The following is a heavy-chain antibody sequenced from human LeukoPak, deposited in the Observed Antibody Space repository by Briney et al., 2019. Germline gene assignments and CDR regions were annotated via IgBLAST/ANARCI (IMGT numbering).Heavy chain of an antibody. Sequence: PGGSLRLSCAASGFTFSSYAMSWVRQAPGKGLEWVSAISGSGGSTYYADSVKGRFTISRDNSKNTLYLQMNSLRAEDTAVYYCARAPSAGSAYYYYYYKDVWGKGTTVTVSS. CDR1: GFTFSSYA. J-gene: IGHJ6*03. D-gene: IGHD3-10*01. CDR3: ARAPSAGSAYYYYYYKDV. V-gene: IGHV3-23*01. CDR2: ISGSGGST.